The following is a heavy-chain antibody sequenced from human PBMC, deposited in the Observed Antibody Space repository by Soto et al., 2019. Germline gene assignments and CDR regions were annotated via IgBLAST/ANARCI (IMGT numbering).Heavy chain of an antibody. D-gene: IGHD1-26*01. Sequence: EVQLVESGGDLVQPGGSLRLSCATSGFTFSSYGMNWVRQAPGKGLEWVSHIGGGSIYYADSVKGRFTISRDNAKNSLXXXXXXXXAXDTAVYYXAGDPSGNRDFDYWGQGTLVTVSS. CDR2: IGGGSI. V-gene: IGHV3-48*01. J-gene: IGHJ4*02. CDR3: AGDPSGNRDFDY. CDR1: GFTFSSYG.